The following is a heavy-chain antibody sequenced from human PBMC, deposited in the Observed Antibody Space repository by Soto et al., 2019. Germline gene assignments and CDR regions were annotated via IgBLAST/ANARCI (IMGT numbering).Heavy chain of an antibody. J-gene: IGHJ4*02. V-gene: IGHV4-39*01. D-gene: IGHD5-12*01. Sequence: QLQLQESGPGLVKPSETLSLTCTVSGGSISSSSYYWGWIRQPPGKGLEWIGSIYYSGSTYYNPSLKSRVTISVDTSKSQFSLKLSPVSAADTAVYYCARQEYSGYDYPPLFDYWGQGTLVTVSS. CDR2: IYYSGST. CDR1: GGSISSSSYY. CDR3: ARQEYSGYDYPPLFDY.